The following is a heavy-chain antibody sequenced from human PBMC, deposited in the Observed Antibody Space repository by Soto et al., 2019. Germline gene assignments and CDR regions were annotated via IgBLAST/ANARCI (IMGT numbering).Heavy chain of an antibody. CDR2: ISAYNGNT. J-gene: IGHJ4*02. Sequence: ASVKVSCKASGYTFTSYGISWVRQAPGQGLAWMGWISAYNGNTNYAQKLQGRVTMTTDTSTSTAYMELRSLRSDDTAVYYCAREGSGYDFSMYDYWGQGTLVTVSS. D-gene: IGHD5-12*01. CDR1: GYTFTSYG. V-gene: IGHV1-18*04. CDR3: AREGSGYDFSMYDY.